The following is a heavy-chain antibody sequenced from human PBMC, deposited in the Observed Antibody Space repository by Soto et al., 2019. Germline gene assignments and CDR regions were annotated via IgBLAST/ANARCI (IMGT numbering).Heavy chain of an antibody. Sequence: QVHLVQSGAEVKKPGASAKVSCKGSGYTFTSYGITGVRQAPGQGLEWMGWISAHNGNTDYAQKLQGRVTVTRDTSTSTAYMELRSLRSDDTAVYYCARGRYGDYWGQGALVTVSS. D-gene: IGHD1-1*01. J-gene: IGHJ4*02. CDR1: GYTFTSYG. V-gene: IGHV1-18*01. CDR2: ISAHNGNT. CDR3: ARGRYGDY.